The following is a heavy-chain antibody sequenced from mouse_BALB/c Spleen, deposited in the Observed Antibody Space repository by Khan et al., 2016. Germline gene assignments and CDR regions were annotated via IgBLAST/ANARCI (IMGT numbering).Heavy chain of an antibody. D-gene: IGHD2-3*01. CDR1: GYIFTTYY. Sequence: QVQLQQPGAELVKPGASVKLSCKASGYIFTTYYLYWVKQRPGQGLEYIGGINPNSGGTNFNEKFKSKATLTVDKSSNTAYMQLSSLTSEDSAVYCCTRTHDAYYWFAYWGQGTLVTVSA. CDR2: INPNSGGT. V-gene: IGHV1S81*02. J-gene: IGHJ3*01. CDR3: TRTHDAYYWFAY.